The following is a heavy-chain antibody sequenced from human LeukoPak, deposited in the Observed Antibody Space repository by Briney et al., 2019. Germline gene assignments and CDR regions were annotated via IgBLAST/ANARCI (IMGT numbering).Heavy chain of an antibody. D-gene: IGHD6-19*01. J-gene: IGHJ5*02. CDR1: GGSISSTSYY. V-gene: IGHV4-39*07. Sequence: PSQTLSLTCTVSGGSISSTSYYWSWIRQPPGKGLEWIGEINHSGSTNYNPSLKSQVTISVDTSKNQFSLKLSSVTAADTAVYYCARGKRLPQWLYNWFDPWGQGTLVTVSS. CDR3: ARGKRLPQWLYNWFDP. CDR2: INHSGST.